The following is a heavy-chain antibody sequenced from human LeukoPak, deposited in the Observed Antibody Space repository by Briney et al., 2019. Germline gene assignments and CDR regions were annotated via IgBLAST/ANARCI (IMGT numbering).Heavy chain of an antibody. J-gene: IGHJ4*02. CDR3: ARDRHYYDSSGYYPY. D-gene: IGHD3-22*01. CDR2: IWYDGSNK. V-gene: IGHV3-33*01. Sequence: GGSLRLSCAASGFTFSSYGVHWVRPAPGKGLEWVAVIWYDGSNKYYADSVKGRFTISRDNSKNTLYLQMNSLRAEDTAVYYCARDRHYYDSSGYYPYWGQGTLVTVSS. CDR1: GFTFSSYG.